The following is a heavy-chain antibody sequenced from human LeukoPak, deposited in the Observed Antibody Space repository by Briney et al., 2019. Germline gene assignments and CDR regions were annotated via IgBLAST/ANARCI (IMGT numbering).Heavy chain of an antibody. CDR3: ADFAATGSGY. V-gene: IGHV3-21*04. Sequence: GGSLRLSCAASGFTFSTYNMNWVRQAPGKGLEWVSSISGSTIYIYYADSVRGRFTISRDNAKNTLYLQMNSLRAEDTAVYYCADFAATGSGYWGQGTLVTVSS. CDR2: ISGSTIYI. CDR1: GFTFSTYN. D-gene: IGHD2-15*01. J-gene: IGHJ4*02.